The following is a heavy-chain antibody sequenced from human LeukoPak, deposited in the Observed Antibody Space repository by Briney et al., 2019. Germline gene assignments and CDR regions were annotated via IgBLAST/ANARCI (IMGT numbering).Heavy chain of an antibody. D-gene: IGHD4-23*01. V-gene: IGHV3-33*01. CDR2: IWYDGSNK. J-gene: IGHJ4*02. Sequence: GGSLRLSCAASGFIFSNYGMYWVRQAPGKGLEWVAVIWYDGSNKYYADSVKGRFTISRDNSKNTLYLQVNSLRAEDTAVYYCARDYGGTLEYWGQGTLVTVSS. CDR1: GFIFSNYG. CDR3: ARDYGGTLEY.